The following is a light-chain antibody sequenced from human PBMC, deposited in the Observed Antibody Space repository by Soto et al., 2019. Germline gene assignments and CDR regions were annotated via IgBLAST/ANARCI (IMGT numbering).Light chain of an antibody. J-gene: IGKJ5*01. Sequence: DVRMSQSPSSLSASVGDRISITCRASQSVSSYLNWYQQKPGKAPRLLIYAASHLQTGVPSRFRGTGSATHFTLTISSLQPEDFATYYCQQSYRVVTFCQGTRLEI. V-gene: IGKV1-39*01. CDR2: AAS. CDR1: QSVSSY. CDR3: QQSYRVVT.